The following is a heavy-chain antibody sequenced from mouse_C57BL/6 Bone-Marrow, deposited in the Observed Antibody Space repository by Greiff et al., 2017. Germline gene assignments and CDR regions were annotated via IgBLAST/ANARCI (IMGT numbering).Heavy chain of an antibody. Sequence: VQLVESGAELARPGASVKLSCKASGYTFTSYGISWVKQRTGQGLEWIGEIYPRSGNPYYNEKFKGKATLTADKSSSTAYMELRSLTSEDSAVYFCAGLYYYGSSSGDYWGQGTTLTVSS. CDR3: AGLYYYGSSSGDY. J-gene: IGHJ2*01. CDR2: IYPRSGNP. D-gene: IGHD1-1*01. CDR1: GYTFTSYG. V-gene: IGHV1-81*01.